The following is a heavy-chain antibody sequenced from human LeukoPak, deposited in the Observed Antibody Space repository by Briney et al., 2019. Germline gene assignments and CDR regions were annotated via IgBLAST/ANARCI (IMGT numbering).Heavy chain of an antibody. J-gene: IGHJ4*02. CDR2: IIPILGIA. D-gene: IGHD3-10*01. Sequence: SVKVSCKASGGTFSSYAISWVRQAPGQGLEWMGRIIPILGIANYAQKFQGRVTITADKSTSTAYMELSSLRSEDTAVYYCARAPNYAGSGSFFSDYWGQGTLVSVSS. V-gene: IGHV1-69*04. CDR3: ARAPNYAGSGSFFSDY. CDR1: GGTFSSYA.